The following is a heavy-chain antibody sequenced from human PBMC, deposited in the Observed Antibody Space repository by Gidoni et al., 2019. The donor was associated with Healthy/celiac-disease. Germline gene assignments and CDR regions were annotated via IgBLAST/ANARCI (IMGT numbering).Heavy chain of an antibody. V-gene: IGHV3-23*01. Sequence: EVQLLESGGGLVQPGGSLRLSCAASGFPFSSYAMSWVRQAPGKGLEWVSATSGSGGSTYYADSVKGRFTISRDNSKNTLYLQMNSLRAEDTAVYYCAKDLIFGVVYNWFDPWGQGTLVTVSS. CDR1: GFPFSSYA. J-gene: IGHJ5*02. CDR2: TSGSGGST. CDR3: AKDLIFGVVYNWFDP. D-gene: IGHD3-3*01.